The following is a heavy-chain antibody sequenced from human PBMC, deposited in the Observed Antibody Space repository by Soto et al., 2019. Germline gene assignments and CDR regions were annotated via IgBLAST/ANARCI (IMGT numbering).Heavy chain of an antibody. Sequence: QVQLVQSGAEVKKPGASVKVSCKASGYTFTSYAIHWVRQAPGQRLEWMGWINTAKDNTKYSQKFQGRVTITRDTXXXXXXXXLXXLRSEDTAVYYCARGSSWSYFDYWGQGTLVTVSS. CDR1: GYTFTSYA. V-gene: IGHV1-3*04. D-gene: IGHD6-13*01. J-gene: IGHJ4*02. CDR3: ARGSSWSYFDY. CDR2: INTAKDNT.